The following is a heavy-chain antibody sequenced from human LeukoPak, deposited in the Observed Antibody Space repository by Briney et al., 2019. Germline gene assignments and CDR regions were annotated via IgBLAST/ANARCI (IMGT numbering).Heavy chain of an antibody. CDR2: ISAYNGKT. CDR1: GYTFTSYG. V-gene: IGHV1-18*04. D-gene: IGHD2-21*02. J-gene: IGHJ4*02. CDR3: ASRGLGSGGDQNYFDY. Sequence: EASVKVSCKASGYTFTSYGISWVRQAPGQGPEWMGWISAYNGKTNYAQKLQGRVTMTTDTSTSTAYMELRSLRSDDRAVYYCASRGLGSGGDQNYFDYWGQGTLVTVSS.